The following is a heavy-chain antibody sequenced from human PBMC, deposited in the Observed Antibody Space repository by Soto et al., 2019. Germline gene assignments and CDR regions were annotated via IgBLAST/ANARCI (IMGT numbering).Heavy chain of an antibody. Sequence: QVQLVESGGGVVQPGRSLRLSCAASGFTFSSYAMHWVRQAPGKGLEWVAIISYDGSIKYYADSVKGRFTISRDNSKDTLYLQMNSLRDDDTAVYYCGRDISGYSFDYWGQGTLVTVSS. J-gene: IGHJ4*02. CDR2: ISYDGSIK. CDR3: GRDISGYSFDY. CDR1: GFTFSSYA. D-gene: IGHD5-12*01. V-gene: IGHV3-30-3*01.